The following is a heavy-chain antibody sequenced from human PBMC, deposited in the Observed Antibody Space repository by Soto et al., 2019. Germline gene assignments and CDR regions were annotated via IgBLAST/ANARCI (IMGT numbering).Heavy chain of an antibody. Sequence: EVLLVESGGGLVQPGGSLRLSCEVSGLTFSSEEMNWVRQAPGKGLEWVAYIQNSGSPIYYADSVKGRHTISRDNAKNSLYLQMSSLTAEATAVYYCARGYHQGWHFGHWGQGALVTVSS. CDR1: GLTFSSEE. J-gene: IGHJ4*02. CDR2: IQNSGSPI. V-gene: IGHV3-48*03. D-gene: IGHD2-15*01. CDR3: ARGYHQGWHFGH.